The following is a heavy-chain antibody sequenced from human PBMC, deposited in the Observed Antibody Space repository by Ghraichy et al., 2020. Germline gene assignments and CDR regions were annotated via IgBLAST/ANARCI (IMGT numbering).Heavy chain of an antibody. V-gene: IGHV4-34*01. Sequence: SETLSLTCAVYGGSFSGYYWSWIRQPPGKGLEWIGEINHSGSTNYNPSLKSRVTISVDTSKNQFSLKLSSVTAADTAVYYCARARYGGNSLGSYWGQGTLVTVSS. D-gene: IGHD4-23*01. CDR3: ARARYGGNSLGSY. J-gene: IGHJ4*02. CDR1: GGSFSGYY. CDR2: INHSGST.